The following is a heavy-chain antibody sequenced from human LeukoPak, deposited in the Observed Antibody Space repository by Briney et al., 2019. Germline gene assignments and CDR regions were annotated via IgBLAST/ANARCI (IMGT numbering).Heavy chain of an antibody. D-gene: IGHD5-24*01. J-gene: IGHJ4*02. CDR1: GESVSSTGAS. CDR3: VRGNYNFDY. V-gene: IGHV6-1*01. CDR2: TYYRSQWYY. Sequence: SQTLSLTCAISGESVSSTGASWNWIRQSPSRGLEWLGRTYYRSQWYYEYALSVKSRIIVAPDTSKNEFSLQLNSVTPEDTAVYYCVRGNYNFDYWGQGSLVTVSS.